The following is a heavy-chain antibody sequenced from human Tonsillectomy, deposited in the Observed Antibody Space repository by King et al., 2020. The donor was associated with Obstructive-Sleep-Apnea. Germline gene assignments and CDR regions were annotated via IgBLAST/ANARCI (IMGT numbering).Heavy chain of an antibody. CDR1: GGSISSGGYY. Sequence: PLQESGPGLVKPSQTLSLTCTVSGGSISSGGYYWSWIRQHPGKGLEWIGYIYYSGSTYYNPSLKSRVTISVDTSKNQFSLKLSSVTAADTAVYYCARDHGGVGFIDYWGQGTLVTVSS. CDR2: IYYSGST. V-gene: IGHV4-31*03. CDR3: ARDHGGVGFIDY. J-gene: IGHJ4*02. D-gene: IGHD2-8*02.